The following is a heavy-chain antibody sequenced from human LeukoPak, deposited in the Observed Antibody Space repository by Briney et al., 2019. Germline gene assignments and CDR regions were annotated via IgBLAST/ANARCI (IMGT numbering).Heavy chain of an antibody. Sequence: PGGSLRLSCAVSGFTFSNYWMHWARQVPGEGPVWVSHINSDGSDTTYADSVKGRFTISRDNAKDTLYLQMNSLRAEDTAVYYCARSGSGYSHYYYMDVWGKGTTVTVSS. CDR1: GFTFSNYW. CDR2: INSDGSDT. CDR3: ARSGSGYSHYYYMDV. V-gene: IGHV3-74*01. D-gene: IGHD1-26*01. J-gene: IGHJ6*03.